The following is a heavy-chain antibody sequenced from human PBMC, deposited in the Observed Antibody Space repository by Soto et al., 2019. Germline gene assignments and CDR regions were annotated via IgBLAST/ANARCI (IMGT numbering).Heavy chain of an antibody. V-gene: IGHV3-21*01. Sequence: PGGSLRLSFAASGFTFSSYSMNWVRQAPGKGLEWVSSISSSSSYIYYADSVKGRFTISRDNAKNSLYLQMNSLRAEDTAVYYCARGTPIAAGSFDYWGQGTLVTVSS. J-gene: IGHJ4*02. CDR2: ISSSSSYI. CDR3: ARGTPIAAGSFDY. CDR1: GFTFSSYS. D-gene: IGHD6-13*01.